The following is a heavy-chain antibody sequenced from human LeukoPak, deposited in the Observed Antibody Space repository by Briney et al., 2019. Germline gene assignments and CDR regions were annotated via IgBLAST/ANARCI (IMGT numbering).Heavy chain of an antibody. D-gene: IGHD3-22*01. CDR2: ISGSGGST. J-gene: IGHJ4*02. Sequence: GGSLRLSCAASGFTFSSYAMSWVRQAPGEGLGWVSAISGSGGSTYYADSVKGRFTISRDNSKNTLYLQMNSLRAEDTAVYYCAKGHYDSSGGHFDYWGQGTLVTVSS. CDR3: AKGHYDSSGGHFDY. CDR1: GFTFSSYA. V-gene: IGHV3-23*01.